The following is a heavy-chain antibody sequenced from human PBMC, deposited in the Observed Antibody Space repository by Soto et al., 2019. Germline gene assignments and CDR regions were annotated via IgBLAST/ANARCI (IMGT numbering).Heavy chain of an antibody. J-gene: IGHJ4*02. CDR3: ARGWRSQQLAQLDY. CDR1: GFTFSSYD. CDR2: IGTAGDT. D-gene: IGHD6-13*01. Sequence: GGSLRLSCAASGFTFSSYDMHWVRQATGKGLEWVSAIGTAGDTYYPGSVKGRFTISRENAKNSLYLQMNSLRAGDTAVYYCARGWRSQQLAQLDYWGQGTLVTVST. V-gene: IGHV3-13*01.